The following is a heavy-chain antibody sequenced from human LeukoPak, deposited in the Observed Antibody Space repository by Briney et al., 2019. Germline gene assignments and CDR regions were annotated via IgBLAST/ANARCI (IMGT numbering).Heavy chain of an antibody. CDR3: AKDSGDTMIVVENYFDY. CDR2: TSGGGGST. V-gene: IGHV3-23*01. Sequence: GGSLSLSCAASGFTFSSYAMRWVRQAPGKLLEWDSATSGGGGSTYYADSVKSRFTTSRDNSKNTLYLQMNSLRAEETAVYYCAKDSGDTMIVVENYFDYWGQGTLSTVSS. CDR1: GFTFSSYA. D-gene: IGHD3-22*01. J-gene: IGHJ4*02.